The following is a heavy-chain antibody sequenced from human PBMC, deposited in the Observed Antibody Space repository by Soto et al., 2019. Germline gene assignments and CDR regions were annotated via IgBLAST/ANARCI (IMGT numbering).Heavy chain of an antibody. CDR2: INPYGGAA. CDR1: GYTFTSTW. J-gene: IGHJ4*02. D-gene: IGHD3-22*01. Sequence: QVQLVQSGAEVKKPGASVKVSCKASGYTFTSTWMHWVRQAPGQGLEWMGIINPYGGAATYAEKFQGRVTMTSDTSTATDYMELSSLRSEDTAMYYCARDRSPSSAYWWLDYWGQGPQVTVSS. V-gene: IGHV1-46*01. CDR3: ARDRSPSSAYWWLDY.